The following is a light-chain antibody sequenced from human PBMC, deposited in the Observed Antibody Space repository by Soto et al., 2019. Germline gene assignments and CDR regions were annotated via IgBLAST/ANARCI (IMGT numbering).Light chain of an antibody. V-gene: IGKV3-20*01. CDR1: QSVRSNY. J-gene: IGKJ4*01. Sequence: EIVVTQSPGTLSLSPGERATLSCRASQSVRSNYLAWYQQKPGQAPRFLIYDASSRATGIPDRFSGSGSGTDFTLTISRLEPEDFAVYYCQQYGSSPLTFGGGTKVEIK. CDR3: QQYGSSPLT. CDR2: DAS.